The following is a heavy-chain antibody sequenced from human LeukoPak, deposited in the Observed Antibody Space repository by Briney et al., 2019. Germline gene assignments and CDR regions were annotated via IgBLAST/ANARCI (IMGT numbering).Heavy chain of an antibody. V-gene: IGHV3-74*01. D-gene: IGHD3-9*01. CDR3: ARGHDTGYCRDY. CDR1: GFTFSNYY. J-gene: IGHJ4*02. Sequence: GGSLRLSCAASGFTFSNYYMHWVRQVPGTGLVWVSRINRDGSTRNYADSVKGRFTISRDNAKNTLYLQMNSLRAEDTAVYYCARGHDTGYCRDYWGQGILVTVSS. CDR2: INRDGSTR.